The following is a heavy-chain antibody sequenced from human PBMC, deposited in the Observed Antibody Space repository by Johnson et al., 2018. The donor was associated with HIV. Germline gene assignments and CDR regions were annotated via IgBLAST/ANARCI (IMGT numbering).Heavy chain of an antibody. D-gene: IGHD2-15*01. CDR1: GFTVSRNY. CDR3: ARLGYCSGGSCYASDAFDI. J-gene: IGHJ3*02. V-gene: IGHV3-53*01. Sequence: VQLVESGGGLVKPGGSLRLSCAASGFTVSRNYMNWVRQAPGTGLEWVSLIYSGGNTYYADSVRGRFTISRDNSKNTLYLQMNNLRAEDTALYYCARLGYCSGGSCYASDAFDIWGQGTMVTVSS. CDR2: IYSGGNT.